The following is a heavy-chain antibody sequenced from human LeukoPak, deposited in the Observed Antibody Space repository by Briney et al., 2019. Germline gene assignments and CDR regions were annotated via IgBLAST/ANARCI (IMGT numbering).Heavy chain of an antibody. D-gene: IGHD3-22*01. CDR2: IYYSGST. CDR3: ARLSYDSSGYTFDY. Sequence: SKTLSLTCTVSGGSISSYYWSWIGQPPGKELEWIGYIYYSGSTNYNPSLKSRVTISVDTSKNQFSLKLSSVTAADTAVYFCARLSYDSSGYTFDYWGQGTLVTVSS. CDR1: GGSISSYY. V-gene: IGHV4-59*01. J-gene: IGHJ4*02.